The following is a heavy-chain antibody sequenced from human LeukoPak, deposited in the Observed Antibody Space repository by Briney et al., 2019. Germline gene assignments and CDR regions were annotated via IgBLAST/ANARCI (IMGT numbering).Heavy chain of an antibody. CDR3: AKDLPDSSGYYDY. V-gene: IGHV3-21*04. CDR2: MSSGSRYI. CDR1: GFTFSSYS. D-gene: IGHD3-22*01. J-gene: IGHJ4*02. Sequence: GGSLRLSCAASGFTFSSYSMTWVRQAPGKGLEWVSSMSSGSRYIYYADSVRGRFTISRDNAKNSLYLLMNSLRAEDTAVYYCAKDLPDSSGYYDYWGQGTLVTVSS.